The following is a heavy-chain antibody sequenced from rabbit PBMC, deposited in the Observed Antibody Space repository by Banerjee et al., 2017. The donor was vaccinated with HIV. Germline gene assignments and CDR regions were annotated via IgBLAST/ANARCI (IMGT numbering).Heavy chain of an antibody. Sequence: QSLEESGGDLVKPGASLTLTCTASGFSFSSSYYMCWVRQAPGKGLEWIGCIDTGSGTTYYASWAKGRFTISKTSSTTVTLQMTSLTAADTATYFCARGATYSDYAYALRGPGTLVTVS. CDR3: ARGATYSDYAYAL. V-gene: IGHV1S40*01. J-gene: IGHJ4*01. D-gene: IGHD6-1*01. CDR2: IDTGSGTT. CDR1: GFSFSSSYY.